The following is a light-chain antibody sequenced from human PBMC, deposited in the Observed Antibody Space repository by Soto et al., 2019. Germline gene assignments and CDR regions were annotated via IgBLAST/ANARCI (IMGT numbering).Light chain of an antibody. CDR2: DAS. V-gene: IGKV3-11*01. CDR3: QQRGNWPPT. CDR1: QSVSSY. J-gene: IGKJ1*01. Sequence: EIVLTQSPATLSLSPGERPTLSCRPSQSVSSYLAWYQQKPGQAPRLLIYDASNRATGIPARFSGSGSGTNFTLTISSLEPEDFAVYYCQQRGNWPPTFGQGTKVDIK.